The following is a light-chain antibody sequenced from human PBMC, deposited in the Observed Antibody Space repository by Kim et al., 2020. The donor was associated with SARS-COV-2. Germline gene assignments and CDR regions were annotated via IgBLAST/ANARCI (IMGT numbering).Light chain of an antibody. Sequence: RVTLSGTGSSSNIGAGYDVHWYQQLPGTAPKLLIYGNSNRPSGVPDRFSGSKSGTSASLAITGLQAEDEADYYCQSYDSSLSGSVFGGGTQLTVL. CDR3: QSYDSSLSGSV. J-gene: IGLJ2*01. CDR1: SSNIGAGYD. V-gene: IGLV1-40*01. CDR2: GNS.